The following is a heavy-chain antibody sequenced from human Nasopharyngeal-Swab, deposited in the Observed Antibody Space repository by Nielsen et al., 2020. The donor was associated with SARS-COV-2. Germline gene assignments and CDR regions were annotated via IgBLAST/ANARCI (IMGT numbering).Heavy chain of an antibody. Sequence: GESLKISCAASGFTFSSYAMSWVRQAPGKGLEWVSAISGSGGSTYYADSVKGRFTISRDDSKNTLYLQMNSLRAEDTAEYYCAKGVYSYGYVADLYFDYWGQGTLVTVSS. V-gene: IGHV3-23*01. CDR3: AKGVYSYGYVADLYFDY. CDR1: GFTFSSYA. CDR2: ISGSGGST. J-gene: IGHJ4*02. D-gene: IGHD5-18*01.